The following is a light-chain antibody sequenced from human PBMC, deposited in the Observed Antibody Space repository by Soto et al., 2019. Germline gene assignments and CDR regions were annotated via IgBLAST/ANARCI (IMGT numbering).Light chain of an antibody. Sequence: EVMLIQSPATLSMSPGERATLSCRASESVSNYVAWYQQKPGQAPRLLIYDASNRATGIPARFSGSGSGTDFTLTISSLEPEDFAVYYCQQRSNWLLGPGTKVDIK. CDR3: QQRSNWL. J-gene: IGKJ3*01. CDR2: DAS. CDR1: ESVSNY. V-gene: IGKV3-11*01.